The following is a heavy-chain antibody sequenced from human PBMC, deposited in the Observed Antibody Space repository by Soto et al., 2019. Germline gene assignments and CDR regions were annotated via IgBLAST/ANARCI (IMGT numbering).Heavy chain of an antibody. J-gene: IGHJ6*03. CDR3: ARTIYGDYMGDYYYYMDV. Sequence: SETLSLTCTVSGGSISSDYWSWILQPPGKGLEWIGYIYYSGSTNYNPSLKSRVTITADKSTSTAYVELSSLRSEDTAVYYCARTIYGDYMGDYYYYMDVWGKGTTVTVSS. D-gene: IGHD4-17*01. CDR1: GGSISSDY. V-gene: IGHV4-59*01. CDR2: IYYSGST.